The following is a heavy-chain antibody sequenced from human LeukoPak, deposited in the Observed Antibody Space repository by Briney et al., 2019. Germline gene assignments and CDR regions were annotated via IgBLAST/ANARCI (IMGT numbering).Heavy chain of an antibody. CDR3: ARDRMVRGVIIPPYYLDY. CDR1: GYTFTDYY. V-gene: IGHV1-2*02. CDR2: ITPNSGGT. J-gene: IGHJ4*02. Sequence: ASVTVSYKASGYTFTDYYIHWVRQAPGKGLEWMGWITPNSGGTTFAQKFQGRVTMTRDTSLSTAYMELSRLTSDDTAVYYCARDRMVRGVIIPPYYLDYWGQGTLVTVSS. D-gene: IGHD3-10*01.